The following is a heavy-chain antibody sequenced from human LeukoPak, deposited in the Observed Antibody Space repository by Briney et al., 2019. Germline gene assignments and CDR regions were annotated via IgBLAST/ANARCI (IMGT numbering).Heavy chain of an antibody. CDR3: ARGTHYYDSSGYYLFDP. CDR2: INPNSGNT. D-gene: IGHD3-22*01. V-gene: IGHV1-8*01. J-gene: IGHJ5*02. Sequence: ASVKVSCKTSGYTFTSYDINWVRQATGQGLEWIGWINPNSGNTGYAQKFQGRVTMTRNTSISTAYMELSSLRSDDTAVYYCARGTHYYDSSGYYLFDPWGQGTLVTVSS. CDR1: GYTFTSYD.